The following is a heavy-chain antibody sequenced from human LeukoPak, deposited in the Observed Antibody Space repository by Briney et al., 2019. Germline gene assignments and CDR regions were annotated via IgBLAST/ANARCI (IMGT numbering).Heavy chain of an antibody. J-gene: IGHJ4*02. Sequence: GESLKISCKGSGYSFTSYWIGWGRRMPGKGGEGMGIIYPGDSDTRYSPSFQGQVTISADKSISTAYLQWSSLKASDTAMYYCARHIDPRAAELYYWGQGTLVTVSS. D-gene: IGHD6-13*01. CDR3: ARHIDPRAAELYY. CDR1: GYSFTSYW. V-gene: IGHV5-51*01. CDR2: IYPGDSDT.